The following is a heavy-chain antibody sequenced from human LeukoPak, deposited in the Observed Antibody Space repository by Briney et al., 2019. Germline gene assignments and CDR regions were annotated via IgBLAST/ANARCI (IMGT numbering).Heavy chain of an antibody. Sequence: PGGSLRLSCAASGFTFSSYWMSWVRQTPGKGLEWVANINDDGSAKYYVDSVKGRFTISRDNAKNSLYLQMNSLRAEDTAIYYCARDFGSLEDYFDYWGQGTLVTVSS. J-gene: IGHJ4*02. D-gene: IGHD3-10*01. CDR1: GFTFSSYW. CDR2: INDDGSAK. CDR3: ARDFGSLEDYFDY. V-gene: IGHV3-7*01.